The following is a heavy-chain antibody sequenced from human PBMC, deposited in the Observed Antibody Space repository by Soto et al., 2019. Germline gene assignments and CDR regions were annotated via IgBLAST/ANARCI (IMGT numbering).Heavy chain of an antibody. D-gene: IGHD6-13*01. J-gene: IGHJ5*02. CDR2: IYYSGST. Sequence: PSETLSLTCTVSGGSISSGGYYWSWIRQHPGKGLEWIGYIYYSGSTYYNPSLKSRVTISVDTSKNQFSLKLSSVTAADTAVYYCAKGQQLVRLYNLFDPWGQGTLGTVSS. CDR3: AKGQQLVRLYNLFDP. CDR1: GGSISSGGYY. V-gene: IGHV4-31*03.